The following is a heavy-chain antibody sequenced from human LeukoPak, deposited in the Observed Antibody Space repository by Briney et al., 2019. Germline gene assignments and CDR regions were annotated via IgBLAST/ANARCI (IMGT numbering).Heavy chain of an antibody. CDR1: GFTFDDYA. V-gene: IGHV3-9*01. J-gene: IGHJ6*02. CDR2: ISWNSGSI. Sequence: PGRSLRLSCAASGFTFDDYAMHWVRHAPGKGLEWVSGISWNSGSIGYADSVKGRFTISRDNAKNSLYLQMNSLRAEDTALYYCAKDSAGMGLYGMDVWGQGTTVTVSS. D-gene: IGHD6-13*01. CDR3: AKDSAGMGLYGMDV.